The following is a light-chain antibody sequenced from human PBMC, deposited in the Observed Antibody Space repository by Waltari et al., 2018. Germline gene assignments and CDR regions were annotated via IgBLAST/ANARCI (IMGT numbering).Light chain of an antibody. CDR1: SGINVRTYR. CDR2: SRSDSDN. V-gene: IGLV5-45*01. Sequence: QAVLTQPASLSASPGASASLTCTLRSGINVRTYRIYCFQQKPGSPPQSLLRSRSDSDNHQGSGVPSRFSGSKDASANAGILLISGFQSEDEADYYCMIWHSTAWVFGGGTKLTVL. J-gene: IGLJ3*02. CDR3: MIWHSTAWV.